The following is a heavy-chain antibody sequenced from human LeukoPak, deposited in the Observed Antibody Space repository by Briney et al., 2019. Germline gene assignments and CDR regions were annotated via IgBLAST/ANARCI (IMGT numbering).Heavy chain of an antibody. D-gene: IGHD3-3*01. CDR3: AKDTGSPADAITMEDNAFDI. CDR1: GFIFDDHG. V-gene: IGHV3-9*01. CDR2: ISWSSGII. Sequence: GGSLRLSCAASGFIFDDHGMHWVRQAPGKGLEWVSGISWSSGIIGYADSVKGRFTVSRDNAKNSLDLQMESLRAEDTAVYYCAKDTGSPADAITMEDNAFDIWGQGTMVTVSS. J-gene: IGHJ3*02.